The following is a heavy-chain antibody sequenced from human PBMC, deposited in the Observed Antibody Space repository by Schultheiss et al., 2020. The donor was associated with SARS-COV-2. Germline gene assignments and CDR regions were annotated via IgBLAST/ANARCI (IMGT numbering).Heavy chain of an antibody. CDR1: GGSFRSYH. V-gene: IGHV4-34*01. Sequence: SETLSLTCAVYGGSFRSYHWNWIRQPPGKGLEWIGSIYHSGSTYYNPSLKSRVTISVDTSKNQFSLKLSSVTAADTAVYYCARFPPNWYFDLWGRGTLVTVS. CDR2: IYHSGST. J-gene: IGHJ2*01. CDR3: ARFPPNWYFDL.